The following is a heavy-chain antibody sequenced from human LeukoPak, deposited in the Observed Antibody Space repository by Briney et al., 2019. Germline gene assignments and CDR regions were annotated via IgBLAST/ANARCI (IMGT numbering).Heavy chain of an antibody. J-gene: IGHJ4*02. V-gene: IGHV4-59*08. Sequence: SETLSLTCTVSDGSIIGSYWSWIRQPPGKGLEWIGYIFYTGDSNYNPSLKSRVAISLDTSTNQISLKLRSVTAADTAVYYCARHEFAGPFDSWGQGTLVTVSS. D-gene: IGHD6-13*01. CDR2: IFYTGDS. CDR3: ARHEFAGPFDS. CDR1: DGSIIGSY.